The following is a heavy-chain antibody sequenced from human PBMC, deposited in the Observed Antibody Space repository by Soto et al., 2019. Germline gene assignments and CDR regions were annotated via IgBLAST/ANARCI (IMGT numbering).Heavy chain of an antibody. J-gene: IGHJ3*02. CDR2: ISAYNGNT. D-gene: IGHD4-17*01. Sequence: GASVKVSCKASGYTFTSYGISWVRQAPGRGLEWMGWISAYNGNTNYAQKLQGRVTMTTDTSTSTAYMELGSLRSDDTAVYYCAKYYGDYVGLGAFDIWGQGTMVTVSS. CDR3: AKYYGDYVGLGAFDI. CDR1: GYTFTSYG. V-gene: IGHV1-18*01.